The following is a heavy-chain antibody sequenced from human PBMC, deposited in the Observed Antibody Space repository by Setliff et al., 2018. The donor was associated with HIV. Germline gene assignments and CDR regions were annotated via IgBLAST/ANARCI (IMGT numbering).Heavy chain of an antibody. Sequence: ASVKVSCKASGYTFTGYYMHWVRQAPGQGPEWLGWINAGNGDTKSSQKFQGRVTITRDTSASTAYMELSSLRSEDTGVYYCAIGSSNWPHRPNNYYFDYWGQGTPVTVSS. CDR3: AIGSSNWPHRPNNYYFDY. V-gene: IGHV1-3*01. D-gene: IGHD6-13*01. J-gene: IGHJ4*02. CDR1: GYTFTGYY. CDR2: INAGNGDT.